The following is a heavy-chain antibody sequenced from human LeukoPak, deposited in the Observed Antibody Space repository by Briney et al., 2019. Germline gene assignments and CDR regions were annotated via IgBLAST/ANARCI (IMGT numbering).Heavy chain of an antibody. V-gene: IGHV3-7*04. Sequence: GGSLRLSCAASGFTFSSYLMSWVRQAPGKWLEWVANIKQDGSEKYYVDSVKGRFTISRDNAKNSLYLQMNSLRAEDTAVYYCARDRVRGVFDIWGQGTMVTVSS. CDR3: ARDRVRGVFDI. CDR2: IKQDGSEK. J-gene: IGHJ3*02. CDR1: GFTFSSYL. D-gene: IGHD3-10*01.